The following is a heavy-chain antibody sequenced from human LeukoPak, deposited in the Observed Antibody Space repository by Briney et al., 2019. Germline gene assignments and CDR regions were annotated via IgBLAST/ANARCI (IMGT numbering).Heavy chain of an antibody. J-gene: IGHJ4*02. CDR2: IKQDGSEK. Sequence: GGSLRLSCAASGFTFSSYWMSWVRQGPGKGLEWVATIKQDGSEKYYVDSVKGRFTISRDSAKNSLYLQMNSLRAEDTAVYYCARGVPYDSWSGPHYSDYWGQGTLVTVSS. CDR3: ARGVPYDSWSGPHYSDY. V-gene: IGHV3-7*01. D-gene: IGHD3-3*01. CDR1: GFTFSSYW.